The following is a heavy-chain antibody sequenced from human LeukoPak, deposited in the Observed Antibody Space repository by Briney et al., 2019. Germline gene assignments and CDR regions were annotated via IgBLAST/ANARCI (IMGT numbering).Heavy chain of an antibody. J-gene: IGHJ3*02. CDR1: GFSLRTSGVG. D-gene: IGHD3-22*01. Sequence: SGPTLVNPTQTLTLTCTFSGFSLRTSGVGVGWIRQPPGKALEWLALIYWNDDKRYSPSLKSRLTTTKDTSKNQVVLTMTDMDPVDTATYYCAHRLPYDSSYVHAFDIWGQGTMVTVSS. CDR3: AHRLPYDSSYVHAFDI. CDR2: IYWNDDK. V-gene: IGHV2-5*01.